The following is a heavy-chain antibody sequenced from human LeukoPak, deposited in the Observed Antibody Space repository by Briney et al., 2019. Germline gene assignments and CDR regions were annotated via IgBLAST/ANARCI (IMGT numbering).Heavy chain of an antibody. Sequence: GGSLRLSCAASGFNFDKYWMSWVRQAPGKGLEWVANINQDGSEKFYVASVKGRFTISRDNAKNSLYLQMNSLRAEDTALYYCASHDYGDYASFDYWGRGTLITVSS. CDR3: ASHDYGDYASFDY. CDR1: GFNFDKYW. J-gene: IGHJ4*02. D-gene: IGHD4-17*01. V-gene: IGHV3-7*03. CDR2: INQDGSEK.